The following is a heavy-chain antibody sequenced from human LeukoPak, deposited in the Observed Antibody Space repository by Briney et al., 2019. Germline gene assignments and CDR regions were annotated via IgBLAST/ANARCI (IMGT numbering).Heavy chain of an antibody. D-gene: IGHD5-18*01. J-gene: IGHJ4*02. CDR3: ARGRYNYGISFYFHY. CDR1: GFTFSSYA. Sequence: SEGSLRLSCAASGFTFSSYAMSWVRQAPGKGLEWVSAISGSGGSTYYADSVKGRFTISRDNSKNTLYLQMNSLRAEDTAVYYCARGRYNYGISFYFHYWGQGTLVTVSS. V-gene: IGHV3-23*01. CDR2: ISGSGGST.